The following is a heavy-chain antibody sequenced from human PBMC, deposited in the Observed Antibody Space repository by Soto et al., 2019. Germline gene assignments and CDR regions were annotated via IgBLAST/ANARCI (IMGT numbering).Heavy chain of an antibody. D-gene: IGHD6-13*01. V-gene: IGHV3-23*01. CDR3: TKVGYSSSSFGMDV. Sequence: EVQLLESGGGLVQPGGSLRLSCAASGFTFSSYAMSWVRQAPGKGLEWVSAISGSGGSTYYADSVKGRFTISRDNSKNTLYLQMNSLRAEDTAVYYCTKVGYSSSSFGMDVWGQGTTVTVSS. CDR1: GFTFSSYA. J-gene: IGHJ6*02. CDR2: ISGSGGST.